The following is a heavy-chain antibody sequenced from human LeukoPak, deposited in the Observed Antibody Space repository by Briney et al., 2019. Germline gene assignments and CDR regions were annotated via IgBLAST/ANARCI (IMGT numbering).Heavy chain of an antibody. CDR1: GYTFTRYY. J-gene: IGHJ6*03. V-gene: IGHV1-18*04. CDR2: ISGYNGNT. CDR3: ARAGYYYYMDV. Sequence: ASVKVSCKASGYTFTRYYMHWVRQAPGQGLEWMGWISGYNGNTNYAQKLQGRVTMTTDTSTSTAYMELRSLRCDDTAVYYCARAGYYYYMDVWGKGTTVTVSS.